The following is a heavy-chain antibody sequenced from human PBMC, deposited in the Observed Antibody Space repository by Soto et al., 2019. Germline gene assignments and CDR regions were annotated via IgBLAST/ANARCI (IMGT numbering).Heavy chain of an antibody. CDR1: GFTFSNAW. CDR3: TTDLYRFYDILTGYYEYYFDY. Sequence: GGSLRLSCAASGFTFSNAWMSWVRQAPGKGLEWVGRIKSKTDGGTTDYAAPVKGRFTISRDDSKNTLYLQMNSLKTEDTAVYYCTTDLYRFYDILTGYYEYYFDYCRQGTLRTVS. J-gene: IGHJ4*02. D-gene: IGHD3-9*01. CDR2: IKSKTDGGTT. V-gene: IGHV3-15*01.